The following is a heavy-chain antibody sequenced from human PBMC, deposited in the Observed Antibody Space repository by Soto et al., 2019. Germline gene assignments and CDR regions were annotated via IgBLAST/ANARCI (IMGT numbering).Heavy chain of an antibody. D-gene: IGHD6-19*01. Sequence: SETLSLTCSVSGGSINSSSYFWGWVRHPPGKRLEWIARIYYSGSTYYNPSLRSRVTISVDTSNNHFSLKLSSVTAADTAVFYCARHYSSGSRNWFDPWDQGTLVTVSS. CDR2: IYYSGST. V-gene: IGHV4-39*01. J-gene: IGHJ5*02. CDR1: GGSINSSSYF. CDR3: ARHYSSGSRNWFDP.